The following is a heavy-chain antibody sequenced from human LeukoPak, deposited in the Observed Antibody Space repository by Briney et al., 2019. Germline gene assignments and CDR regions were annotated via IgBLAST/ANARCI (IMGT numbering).Heavy chain of an antibody. V-gene: IGHV3-21*04. J-gene: IGHJ6*03. D-gene: IGHD5-18*01. CDR2: ISSSGSYI. Sequence: GGSLRLSCAASRFTFSSYSMNWVRQAPGKGLEWVSSISSSGSYIYYADSVKGRFTISRDNAKNSLYLQMNSLRAEDTAVYYCAKGRGLYSYGLGDYYYYYYMDVWGKGTTVTVSS. CDR3: AKGRGLYSYGLGDYYYYYYMDV. CDR1: RFTFSSYS.